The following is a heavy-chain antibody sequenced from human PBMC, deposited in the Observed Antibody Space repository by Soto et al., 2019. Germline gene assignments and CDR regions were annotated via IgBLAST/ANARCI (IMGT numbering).Heavy chain of an antibody. V-gene: IGHV4-59*01. D-gene: IGHD3-10*01. Sequence: QVQLQESGPGLVKPSETLSLTCTVSGGSISRYYWSWIRQPPGKGLEWIGYMYYSGSTNYNPSLKSRVTISVDTSKNQFSLILTSLTAADTAVYYCARELRNYYGSGSYIYYMDVWGKGTTVTVSS. CDR3: ARELRNYYGSGSYIYYMDV. CDR2: MYYSGST. J-gene: IGHJ6*03. CDR1: GGSISRYY.